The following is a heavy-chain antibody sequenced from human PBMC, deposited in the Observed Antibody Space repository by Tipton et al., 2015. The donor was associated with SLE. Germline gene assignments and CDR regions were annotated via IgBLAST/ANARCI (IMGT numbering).Heavy chain of an antibody. Sequence: LRLSCTVSGGSISSSSYYWGWIRQPPGKGLEWIGYIYYSGSTNYNPSLKSRVTISVDTSKNQFSLKLSSVTAADTAVYYCARVWEQQLVFDYWGQGTLVTVSS. J-gene: IGHJ4*02. D-gene: IGHD6-13*01. CDR1: GGSISSSSYY. CDR3: ARVWEQQLVFDY. CDR2: IYYSGST. V-gene: IGHV4-61*05.